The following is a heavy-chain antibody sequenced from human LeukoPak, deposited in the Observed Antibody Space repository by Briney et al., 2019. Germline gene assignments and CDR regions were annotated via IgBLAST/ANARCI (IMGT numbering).Heavy chain of an antibody. V-gene: IGHV1-2*02. D-gene: IGHD3-9*01. Sequence: ASVKVSCKASGYTFTGYYMHWVRQAPGQGLEWMGWINPNSGGTNYAQKLQGRVTMTTDTSTSTAYMELRSLRSDDTAVYYCARGGMYYDILTGYYSGFYYFDYWGQGTLVTVSS. CDR2: INPNSGGT. J-gene: IGHJ4*02. CDR3: ARGGMYYDILTGYYSGFYYFDY. CDR1: GYTFTGYY.